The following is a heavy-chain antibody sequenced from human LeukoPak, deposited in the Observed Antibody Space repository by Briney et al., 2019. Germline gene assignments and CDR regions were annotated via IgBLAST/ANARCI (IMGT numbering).Heavy chain of an antibody. J-gene: IGHJ4*01. CDR2: INQDGSEK. Sequence: GGSLRLSCAGYGFTFSNFWMNWVRQAPGKGLEWVANINQDGSEKYYADSVKGRFTLSRDNAENSVYLQMNNLRPEETAVYYCATLNWESPDYWGQGTQVTVSS. CDR1: GFTFSNFW. CDR3: ATLNWESPDY. D-gene: IGHD7-27*01. V-gene: IGHV3-7*01.